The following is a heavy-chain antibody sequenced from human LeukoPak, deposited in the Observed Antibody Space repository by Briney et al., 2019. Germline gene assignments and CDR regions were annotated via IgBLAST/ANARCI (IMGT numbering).Heavy chain of an antibody. CDR2: ISYDGSNK. CDR1: GFTFSSYG. V-gene: IGHV3-30*18. D-gene: IGHD6-13*01. J-gene: IGHJ4*02. Sequence: PGRSLRLSCAASGFTFSSYGMHWVRQAPGKGLEWVAVISYDGSNKYYADSVKGRFTISRDNSKNTLYLQMNSLRAEDTAVYYCAKESRAASGYFDYWGQGTLVAVSS. CDR3: AKESRAASGYFDY.